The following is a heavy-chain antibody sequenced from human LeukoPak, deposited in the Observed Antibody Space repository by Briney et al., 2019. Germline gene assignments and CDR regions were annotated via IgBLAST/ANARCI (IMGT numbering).Heavy chain of an antibody. D-gene: IGHD3-22*01. CDR3: AREPPGYYDSSGYYVFDY. CDR2: IYTSGST. CDR1: GGSISSYY. V-gene: IGHV4-4*07. Sequence: SETLSLTCTVSGGSISSYYWSWIRQPAGKGLEWIGRIYTSGSTNYNPSLKSRVTMSVDTSKNQLSLKLSSVTAADTAVYYCAREPPGYYDSSGYYVFDYWGQGTLVTVSS. J-gene: IGHJ4*02.